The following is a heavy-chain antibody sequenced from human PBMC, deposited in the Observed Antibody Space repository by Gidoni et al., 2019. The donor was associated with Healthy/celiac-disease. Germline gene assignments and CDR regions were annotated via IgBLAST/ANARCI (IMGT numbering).Heavy chain of an antibody. CDR2: IYWDDDK. V-gene: IGHV2-5*02. D-gene: IGHD5-12*01. CDR1: GFSLSTSAVG. CDR3: AHRQGYSGYDFKFDY. J-gene: IGHJ4*02. Sequence: QITLKESGPTLVKPTQTLTLTCTFSGFSLSTSAVGVGWIRQPPGKALEWLALIYWDDDKRYSPSLKSRLTITKDTSKNQVVLTMTKMDPVDTATYYCAHRQGYSGYDFKFDYWGQGTLVTVSS.